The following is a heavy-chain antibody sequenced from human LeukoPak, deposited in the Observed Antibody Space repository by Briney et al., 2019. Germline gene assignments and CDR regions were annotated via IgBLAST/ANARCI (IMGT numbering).Heavy chain of an antibody. CDR1: GFTFDDYG. Sequence: GGSLRLSCAASGFTFDDYGMSWVRQAPGKGLEWVSGINWNGGSTGYAESVKGRFTTSRDNAKNSLYLQMNSLRAEDTALYYCARDVRVYSSSSPPGYWGQGTLVTVSS. V-gene: IGHV3-20*04. CDR2: INWNGGST. J-gene: IGHJ4*02. CDR3: ARDVRVYSSSSPPGY. D-gene: IGHD6-6*01.